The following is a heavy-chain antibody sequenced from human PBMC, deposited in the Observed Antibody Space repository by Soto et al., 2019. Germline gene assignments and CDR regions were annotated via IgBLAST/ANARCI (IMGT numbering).Heavy chain of an antibody. J-gene: IGHJ6*01. CDR1: GGNFQTYA. CDR2: IIPVFAST. Sequence: QVQLEQSGAEVKQPGSSVKVSCKASGGNFQTYAFTWVRQAPGQGLEWMGGIIPVFASTTSAQKFQGRVTXXXXXXXXXXXXXXXXXXXXXTAIYXXXRVRTGVYGSGSTSPRFYYGMDVW. D-gene: IGHD3-10*01. CDR3: XRVRTGVYGSGSTSPRFYYGMDV. V-gene: IGHV1-69*05.